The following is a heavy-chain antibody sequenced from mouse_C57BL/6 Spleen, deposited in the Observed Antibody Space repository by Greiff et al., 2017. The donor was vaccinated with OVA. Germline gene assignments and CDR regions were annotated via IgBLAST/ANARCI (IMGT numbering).Heavy chain of an antibody. J-gene: IGHJ4*01. CDR3: ARLDYYGSSHYYAMDY. CDR1: GYTFTSYW. Sequence: QVQLKQPGAELVKPGASVKLSCKASGYTFTSYWMHWVKQRPGQGLEWIGMIHPNSGSTNYNEKFKSKATLTVDKSSSTAYMQLSSLTSEDSAVYYCARLDYYGSSHYYAMDYWGQGTSVTVSS. V-gene: IGHV1-64*01. CDR2: IHPNSGST. D-gene: IGHD1-1*01.